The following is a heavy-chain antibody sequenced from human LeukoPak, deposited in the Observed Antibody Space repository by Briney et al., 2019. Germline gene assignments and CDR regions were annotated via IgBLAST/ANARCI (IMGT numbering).Heavy chain of an antibody. CDR3: ARRQGRGGSYLLDY. J-gene: IGHJ4*02. Sequence: KASETLSLTCAVYGGSFSGYYWSWIRQPPGKGLEWIGEINHSGSTNYNPSLKSRVTISVDTSKNQFSLKLSSVTAADTAVYYCARRQGRGGSYLLDYWGQGTLVTVSS. CDR2: INHSGST. V-gene: IGHV4-34*01. D-gene: IGHD1-26*01. CDR1: GGSFSGYY.